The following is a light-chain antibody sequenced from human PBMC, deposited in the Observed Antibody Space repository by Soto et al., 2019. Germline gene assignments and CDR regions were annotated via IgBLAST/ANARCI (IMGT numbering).Light chain of an antibody. Sequence: SASVGDRGTITCRAIQSISSYLNWYQQKPGKAPKLLVYAASSLQSGVPSRFSGSGSGTDFTLTISSLQPEDFATYYCQQSYSTPPITFGQGTRLEIK. J-gene: IGKJ5*01. CDR2: AAS. CDR1: QSISSY. CDR3: QQSYSTPPIT. V-gene: IGKV1-39*01.